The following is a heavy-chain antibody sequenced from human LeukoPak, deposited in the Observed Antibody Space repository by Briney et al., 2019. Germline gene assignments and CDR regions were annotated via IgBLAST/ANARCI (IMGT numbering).Heavy chain of an antibody. J-gene: IGHJ5*02. CDR1: GFTFSSYA. CDR3: ARVKVGSWDWFDP. D-gene: IGHD1-26*01. Sequence: PGGSLRLSCAASGFTFSSYAMHWVRQAPGKGLEWVAVISYDGSNKYYADSVKGRFTISRDNSKNTLYLQMNSLRAEDTAVYYCARVKVGSWDWFDPWGQGTLVTVSS. V-gene: IGHV3-30*14. CDR2: ISYDGSNK.